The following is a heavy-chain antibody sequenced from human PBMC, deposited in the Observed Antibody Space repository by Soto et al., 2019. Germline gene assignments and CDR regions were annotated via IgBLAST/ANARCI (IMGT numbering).Heavy chain of an antibody. CDR3: ARSFMVPVYYFDS. V-gene: IGHV4-59*11. J-gene: IGHJ4*02. D-gene: IGHD3-10*01. Sequence: SETLSLTCTVSGAAIDSHYWSWIRQPPGKGLEWIGQVFYSGSTNYNPSLKSRVTISINTSTKQFSLKLTSVSAADTAVYYCARSFMVPVYYFDSWGQGTLVTVSS. CDR2: VFYSGST. CDR1: GAAIDSHY.